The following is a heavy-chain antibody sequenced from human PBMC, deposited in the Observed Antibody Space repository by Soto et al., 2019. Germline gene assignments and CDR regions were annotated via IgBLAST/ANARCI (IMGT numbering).Heavy chain of an antibody. V-gene: IGHV1-46*01. CDR2: INPASGST. CDR1: GYTFTHYY. Sequence: QVQLVQSGAEVKKPGASVKLSCRTSGYTFTHYYIHWVRQAPGQGLEWLGIINPASGSTNYAQDFQARVTLTSVSSTTTVYMDLSGLSAEDTAILYCARDLAAGDHWGQGTLVTVSS. CDR3: ARDLAAGDH. D-gene: IGHD6-13*01. J-gene: IGHJ4*02.